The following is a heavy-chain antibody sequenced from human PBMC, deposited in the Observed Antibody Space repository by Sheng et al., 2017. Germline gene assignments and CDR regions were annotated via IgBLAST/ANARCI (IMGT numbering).Heavy chain of an antibody. CDR1: GDAVSSTTYY. Sequence: QLQLQESGPGLVKPSETLSLICTVSGDAVSSTTYYWAWIRQPPGKDLEWIGSIYYSGTSGTTYYNPSLTSRITISVDTSKNQFSLKLSSVTAADTAVYYCARDQARGPAEFWGQGTLVTVSS. CDR2: IYYSGTSGTT. J-gene: IGHJ4*02. V-gene: IGHV4-39*07. CDR3: ARDQARGPAEF. D-gene: IGHD3-10*01.